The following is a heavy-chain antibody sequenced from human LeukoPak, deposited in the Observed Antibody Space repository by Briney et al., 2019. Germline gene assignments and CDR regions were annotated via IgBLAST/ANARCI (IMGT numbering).Heavy chain of an antibody. CDR3: ARVGPDGYNYRLISYYYFDY. J-gene: IGHJ4*02. V-gene: IGHV3-21*01. CDR2: INSSWSYI. CDR1: GFTFRSYS. D-gene: IGHD5-24*01. Sequence: GSLRLPCAASGFTFRSYSMNLVRPAPGKGLEWVSSINSSWSYIYYADSVKGRFTISRDNAKNSLYLQMNSLRAEDTAVYYCARVGPDGYNYRLISYYYFDYWGQGTLVTVSS.